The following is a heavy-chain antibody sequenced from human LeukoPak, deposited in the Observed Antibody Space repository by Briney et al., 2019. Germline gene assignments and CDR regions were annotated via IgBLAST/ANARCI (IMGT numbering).Heavy chain of an antibody. CDR3: ARGTGLRFLEWLFHMDV. Sequence: ASVRVSCKASGGTFSIYAISWVRQAPGQGLEWMGGVIPIFGTANYAQKFQGRVTITTDESTSTAYMELSSLRSEDTAVYYCARGTGLRFLEWLFHMDVWGKGTTVTVSS. D-gene: IGHD3-3*01. CDR1: GGTFSIYA. V-gene: IGHV1-69*05. CDR2: VIPIFGTA. J-gene: IGHJ6*03.